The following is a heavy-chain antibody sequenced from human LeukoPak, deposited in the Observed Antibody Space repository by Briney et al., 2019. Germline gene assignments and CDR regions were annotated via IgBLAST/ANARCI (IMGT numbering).Heavy chain of an antibody. CDR3: ARSTYSRYYFDY. V-gene: IGHV1-2*02. CDR1: VYTFTGYY. CDR2: INPNSGGT. J-gene: IGHJ4*02. Sequence: GASVKASCKASVYTFTGYYMHWVRQAPGQGLEWMGWINPNSGGTNYAQKFQGRVTMTRDTSISTAYMELSRLRSDDTAVYYCARSTYSRYYFDYWGQGTLVTVSS. D-gene: IGHD2-21*01.